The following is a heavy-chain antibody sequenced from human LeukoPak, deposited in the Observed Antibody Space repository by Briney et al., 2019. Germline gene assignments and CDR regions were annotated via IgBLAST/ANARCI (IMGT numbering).Heavy chain of an antibody. CDR2: IKGDGIST. D-gene: IGHD4-17*01. J-gene: IGHJ4*02. V-gene: IGHV3-74*01. CDR1: GFDFSSNW. Sequence: GGSLRLSCAASGFDFSSNWMHWVRHAPGQGLVWVSRIKGDGISTNYADSVKGRFTISRDIAKNTLYLQMNSLRAEDTAVYYCARDRDYASDYWGQGTLVTVSS. CDR3: ARDRDYASDY.